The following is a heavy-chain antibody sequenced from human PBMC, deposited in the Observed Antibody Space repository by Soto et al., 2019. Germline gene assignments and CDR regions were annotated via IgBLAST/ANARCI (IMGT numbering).Heavy chain of an antibody. D-gene: IGHD1-26*01. J-gene: IGHJ4*02. Sequence: ASVKDSCKSSGYTFTSYAMHWVRQAPGQRLEWMGWINAGNGNTKHSQKFQGRVTITRDTSASTAYMELSSLRSEDTAVYYCARGWDLDYWGQGTLVTV. CDR2: INAGNGNT. V-gene: IGHV1-3*01. CDR1: GYTFTSYA. CDR3: ARGWDLDY.